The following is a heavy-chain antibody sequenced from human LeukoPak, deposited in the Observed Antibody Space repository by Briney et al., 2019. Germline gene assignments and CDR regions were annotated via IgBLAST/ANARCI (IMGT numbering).Heavy chain of an antibody. D-gene: IGHD1-26*01. J-gene: IGHJ4*02. CDR1: GFTFSSYW. V-gene: IGHV3-74*01. CDR2: INSDGSST. CDR3: AKDRKAVGATDFDY. Sequence: GGSLRLSCAASGFTFSSYWMHWVRQAPGKGLVWVSRINSDGSSTSYADSVKGRFTISRDNSKNTLYLQMNSLRAEDTAVYYCAKDRKAVGATDFDYWGQGTLVTVSS.